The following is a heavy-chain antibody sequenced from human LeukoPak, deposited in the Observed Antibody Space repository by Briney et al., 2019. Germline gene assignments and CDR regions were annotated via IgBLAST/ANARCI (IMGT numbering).Heavy chain of an antibody. CDR2: FDPXDGET. Sequence: ASVKVXCKVSGXXXXXXSXHXVXQAPGXXXXWXGGFDPXDGETIYAQKFQGRVTMTEDTSTDTAYMELSSLRSEDTAVYYCASPLIAARPYYYYGMDVWGQGTTVTVS. V-gene: IGHV1-24*01. CDR1: GXXXXXXS. J-gene: IGHJ6*02. D-gene: IGHD6-6*01. CDR3: ASPLIAARPYYYYGMDV.